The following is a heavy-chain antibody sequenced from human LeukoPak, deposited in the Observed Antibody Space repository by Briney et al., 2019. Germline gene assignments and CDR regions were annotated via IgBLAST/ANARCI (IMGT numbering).Heavy chain of an antibody. J-gene: IGHJ4*02. V-gene: IGHV1-69*13. CDR2: IIPIFGTV. CDR3: AALGRTKDDY. Sequence: ASVKVSCKTSGGTYSSYAMSWVRQAPGQGLEWMGGIIPIFGTVNYAQKFQGRVTITADESTSTAYMELNSLKSEDTAVYYCAALGRTKDDYWGQGTLVTVSS. CDR1: GGTYSSYA. D-gene: IGHD2-2*01.